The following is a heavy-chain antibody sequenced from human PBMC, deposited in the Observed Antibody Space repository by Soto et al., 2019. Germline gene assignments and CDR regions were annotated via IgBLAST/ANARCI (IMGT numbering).Heavy chain of an antibody. Sequence: PGGSLRLSCAASGFTFSSYSMNWVRQAPGKGLEWVSYISSSSSTIYYADSVKGRFTISRDNAKNSLYLQMNSLRAEDTAVYYCARGLRIPYWGQGTLVTVSS. CDR2: ISSSSSTI. J-gene: IGHJ4*02. V-gene: IGHV3-48*01. CDR3: ARGLRIPY. CDR1: GFTFSSYS.